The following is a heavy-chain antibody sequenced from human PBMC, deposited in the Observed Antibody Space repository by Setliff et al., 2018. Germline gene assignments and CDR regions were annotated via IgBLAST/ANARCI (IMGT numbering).Heavy chain of an antibody. CDR2: IGHYNGNT. D-gene: IGHD1-20*01. J-gene: IGHJ6*02. CDR1: GYTFTRYG. V-gene: IGHV1-18*01. CDR3: AEGGNITRETYYYYGMDV. Sequence: ASVKVSCKASGYTFTRYGISWVRQAPGKGFEWMGWIGHYNGNTYYAQKFQGRVAITTDTSTSTAYMELRSLRSDDTAVYYCAEGGNITRETYYYYGMDVWGQGTTVTVSS.